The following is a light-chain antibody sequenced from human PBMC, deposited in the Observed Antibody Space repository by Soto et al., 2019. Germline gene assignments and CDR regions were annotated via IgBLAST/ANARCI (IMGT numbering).Light chain of an antibody. CDR1: NIGSKS. J-gene: IGLJ2*01. CDR2: DDS. V-gene: IGLV3-21*02. CDR3: QVWDSSSDHPVV. Sequence: SYELTQPPSVSVAPGQTARITCGGNNIGSKSVHWYQQKPGQAPVLVVYDDSDRPSGIPARFSGSNSGNTATLTISRVEAGDEAEYYCQVWDSSSDHPVVFGGGTKLTVL.